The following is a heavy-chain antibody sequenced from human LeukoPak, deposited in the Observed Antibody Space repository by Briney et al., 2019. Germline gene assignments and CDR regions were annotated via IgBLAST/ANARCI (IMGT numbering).Heavy chain of an antibody. Sequence: PSETLSLTCTVSGGSISSGDYYWSWIRQPPGKGLEWIGYIYYSGSTYYNPSLKSQVSISVETSKNHFSLKVTSVTAADTAVYFCARHRLATIRAPFVHWGQGALVTVSS. J-gene: IGHJ4*02. CDR3: ARHRLATIRAPFVH. D-gene: IGHD5-12*01. CDR1: GGSISSGDYY. V-gene: IGHV4-30-4*01. CDR2: IYYSGST.